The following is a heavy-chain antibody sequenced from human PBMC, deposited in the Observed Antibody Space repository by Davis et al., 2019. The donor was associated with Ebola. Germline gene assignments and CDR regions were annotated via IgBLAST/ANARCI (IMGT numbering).Heavy chain of an antibody. CDR3: ASPQMATSQGYYYYGMDV. CDR1: GGSFSGYY. D-gene: IGHD5-24*01. CDR2: INHSGST. Sequence: SETLSLTCAVYGGSFSGYYWSWIRQPPGKGLEWIGEINHSGSTNYNPSLKRRATISVDTSTNQFSLKLSSVTAADTAVYYFASPQMATSQGYYYYGMDVWGQGTTVTVSS. V-gene: IGHV4-34*01. J-gene: IGHJ6*02.